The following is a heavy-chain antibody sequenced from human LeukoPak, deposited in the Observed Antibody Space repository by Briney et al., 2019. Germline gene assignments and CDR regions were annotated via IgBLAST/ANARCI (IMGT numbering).Heavy chain of an antibody. CDR3: ARDGADCSSTSCYNYYYGMDV. CDR1: GGTFSSYA. J-gene: IGHJ6*02. D-gene: IGHD2-2*02. CDR2: IIPIFGTA. V-gene: IGHV1-69*01. Sequence: SVKVSCKASGGTFSSYAISWVRQAPGQGLEWMGGIIPIFGTANYAQKFQGRVTITADESTSTAYMKLSSLRSEDTAVYYCARDGADCSSTSCYNYYYGMDVWGQGTTVTVSS.